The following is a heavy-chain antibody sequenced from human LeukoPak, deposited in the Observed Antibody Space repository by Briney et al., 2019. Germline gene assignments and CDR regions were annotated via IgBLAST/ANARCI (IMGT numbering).Heavy chain of an antibody. CDR2: INPNSGGT. Sequence: GASVKVSCKASGYTFTDHYMHWVRQAPGQGLEWIGWINPNSGGTNYAQKFQGWVTMTRDTSITTAYMELTRLRSDDTAIYYCARDSSGWSPGEVDYFHYWGQGTLVIVSS. CDR3: ARDSSGWSPGEVDYFHY. CDR1: GYTFTDHY. J-gene: IGHJ1*01. V-gene: IGHV1-2*04. D-gene: IGHD6-19*01.